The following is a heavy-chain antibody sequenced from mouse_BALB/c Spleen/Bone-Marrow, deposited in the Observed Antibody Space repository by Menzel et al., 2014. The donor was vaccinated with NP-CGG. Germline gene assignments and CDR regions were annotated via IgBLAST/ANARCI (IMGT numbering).Heavy chain of an antibody. Sequence: EVHLVESGGGLVKPGGSLKLSCAASGFTFSSYTMSWVRQTPERRLEWVATISSAGSYTSYPDSVKGRFTISRDNAKNTLYLQMSSLKSEGTAMYYCTRDPFYYGSSYAMDYWGQGTSVTVSS. J-gene: IGHJ4*01. CDR2: ISSAGSYT. D-gene: IGHD1-1*01. CDR3: TRDPFYYGSSYAMDY. V-gene: IGHV5-6-4*01. CDR1: GFTFSSYT.